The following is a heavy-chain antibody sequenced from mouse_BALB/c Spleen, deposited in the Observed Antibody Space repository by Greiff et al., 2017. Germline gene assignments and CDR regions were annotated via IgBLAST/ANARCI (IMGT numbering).Heavy chain of an antibody. CDR1: GYTFTSYW. CDR2: IYPGDGDT. V-gene: IGHV1-87*01. CDR3: ARSGRTTAVLDY. D-gene: IGHD1-2*01. Sequence: QVQLQQSGAELARPGASVKSSCKASGYTFTSYWMQWVKQRPGQGLEWIGAIYPGDGDTRYTQKFKGKATLTADKSSSTAYMQLSSLASEDSAVYYCARSGRTTAVLDYWGQGTTLTVSS. J-gene: IGHJ2*01.